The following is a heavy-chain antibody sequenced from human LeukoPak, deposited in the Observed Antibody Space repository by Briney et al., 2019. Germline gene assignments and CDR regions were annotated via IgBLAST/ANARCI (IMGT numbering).Heavy chain of an antibody. J-gene: IGHJ6*02. Sequence: GASVKVSCKASGYTFTSYGISWVRQAPGQGLEWMEWITPSKGNTNYAQKLQGRVTMTTDTSTSTAYMELRSLRSDDTAVYYCARHSLPAKQWLALDYYYYGMDVWGQGTTVTVSS. CDR1: GYTFTSYG. CDR3: ARHSLPAKQWLALDYYYYGMDV. V-gene: IGHV1-18*01. CDR2: ITPSKGNT. D-gene: IGHD6-19*01.